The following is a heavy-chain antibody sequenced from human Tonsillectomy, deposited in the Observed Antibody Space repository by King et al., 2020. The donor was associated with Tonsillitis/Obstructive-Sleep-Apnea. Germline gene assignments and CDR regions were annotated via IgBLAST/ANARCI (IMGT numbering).Heavy chain of an antibody. Sequence: VQLVESGGGVVQPGRSLRLSCAASGFTFSSYGMHWVRQAPGKGLEWVAVISYDGSIKYYADSVKGRFTISRDNSKNTLYLQMNSLRAEDTAVYYCAKDPGGIYYYYYMDVWGKGTTVTVSS. J-gene: IGHJ6*03. CDR1: GFTFSSYG. D-gene: IGHD3-16*01. V-gene: IGHV3-30*18. CDR2: ISYDGSIK. CDR3: AKDPGGIYYYYYMDV.